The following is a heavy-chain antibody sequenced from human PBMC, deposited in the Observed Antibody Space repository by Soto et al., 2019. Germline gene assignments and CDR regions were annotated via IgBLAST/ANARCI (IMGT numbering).Heavy chain of an antibody. D-gene: IGHD2-21*02. V-gene: IGHV1-2*02. Sequence: ASVKVSCKASGYTFTGYHMHWVRQAPGQGLEWMGWINPNSGGTNYAQKFQGRVTMTRDTSISTAYMEVSRLRSDDTAVYYCARDRVTPEGVYYYGMDVWGQGTTVTVSS. CDR2: INPNSGGT. CDR1: GYTFTGYH. CDR3: ARDRVTPEGVYYYGMDV. J-gene: IGHJ6*02.